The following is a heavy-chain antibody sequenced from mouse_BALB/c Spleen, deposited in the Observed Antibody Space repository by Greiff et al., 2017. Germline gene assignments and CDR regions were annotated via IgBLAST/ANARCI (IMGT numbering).Heavy chain of an antibody. V-gene: IGHV14-1*02. CDR1: GFNIKDYY. CDR2: IDPENGNT. J-gene: IGHJ3*01. D-gene: IGHD2-14*01. Sequence: VQLQQSGAELVRPGASVKLSCKASGFNIKDYYMHWVKQRPEQGLEWIGWIDPENGNTIYDPKFQGKASITADTSSNTAYLQLSSLTSEDTAVYYCARREYDVTAYWGQGTLVTVSA. CDR3: ARREYDVTAY.